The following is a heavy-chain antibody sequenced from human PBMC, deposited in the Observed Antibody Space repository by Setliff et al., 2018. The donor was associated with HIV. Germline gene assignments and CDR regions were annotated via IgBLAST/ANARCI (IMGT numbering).Heavy chain of an antibody. D-gene: IGHD2-8*01. CDR1: GDTFSNSA. CDR2: SIPLFGTV. CDR3: ASGSGYCTKGDCYIGVHRTPDKYYFDS. Sequence: SVKVSCKASGDTFSNSALTWVRQAPGQGLEWMGGSIPLFGTVKYAQKFQGRVTITTDELMTTAYMELSSLRSEDTAVYYCASGSGYCTKGDCYIGVHRTPDKYYFDSWGQGTLVTVSS. V-gene: IGHV1-69*05. J-gene: IGHJ4*02.